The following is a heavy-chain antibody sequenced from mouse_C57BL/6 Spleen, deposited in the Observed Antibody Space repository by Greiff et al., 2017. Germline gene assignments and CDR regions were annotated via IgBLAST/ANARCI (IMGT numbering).Heavy chain of an antibody. V-gene: IGHV1-72*01. D-gene: IGHD2-1*01. CDR3: ASPQDGNYVSWFAY. J-gene: IGHJ3*01. Sequence: QLQQSGAELVKPGASVKLSCKASGYTFTSYWMHWVKQRPGRGLEWIGRIDPNSGGTKYNEKFKSKATLTVDKPSSTAYMQLSSLTSEDSAVYYCASPQDGNYVSWFAYWGQGTLVTVSA. CDR2: IDPNSGGT. CDR1: GYTFTSYW.